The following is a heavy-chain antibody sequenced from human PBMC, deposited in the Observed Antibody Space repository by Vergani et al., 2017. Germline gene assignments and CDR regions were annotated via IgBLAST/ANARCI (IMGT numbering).Heavy chain of an antibody. CDR3: TTGEGLPTMVREEVGRAFDI. D-gene: IGHD3-10*01. V-gene: IGHV3-74*02. CDR2: INSDGSST. Sequence: VQLVESGGGVVQPGRSLRLSCAASGFTFSSYWMHWVRQAPGKGLVWVSRINSDGSSTSYADSVKGRFTISRDNAKNTLYLKMNSLRAEDTAVYYCTTGEGLPTMVREEVGRAFDIWGQGTMVTVSS. CDR1: GFTFSSYW. J-gene: IGHJ3*02.